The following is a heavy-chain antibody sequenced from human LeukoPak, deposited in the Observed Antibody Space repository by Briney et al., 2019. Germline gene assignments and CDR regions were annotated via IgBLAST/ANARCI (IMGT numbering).Heavy chain of an antibody. D-gene: IGHD3-22*01. Sequence: GGSLRLSCAASGFTFSDYYMSWIRQAPGKGLEWVSYISSSGSTIYYADSVKGRFTISRDNAKNSLYLQMNSLRAEDTAVYYCARVAGPYYYDSSGPFNYWGQGSLVTVSS. V-gene: IGHV3-11*01. J-gene: IGHJ4*02. CDR3: ARVAGPYYYDSSGPFNY. CDR1: GFTFSDYY. CDR2: ISSSGSTI.